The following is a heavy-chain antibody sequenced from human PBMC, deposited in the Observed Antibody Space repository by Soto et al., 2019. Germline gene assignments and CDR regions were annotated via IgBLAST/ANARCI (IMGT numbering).Heavy chain of an antibody. D-gene: IGHD2-15*01. V-gene: IGHV4-31*03. CDR3: AVRGYCSGGSCWATFMDV. CDR2: IYYSGST. CDR1: GGSISSGGYY. Sequence: PSETLSLTCTVSGGSISSGGYYWSWIRQHPGKGLEWIGYIYYSGSTYYNPSLKSRVTISVDTSKNQFSLKLSSVTAADTAVYYCAVRGYCSGGSCWATFMDVWGKGTTVTVSS. J-gene: IGHJ6*03.